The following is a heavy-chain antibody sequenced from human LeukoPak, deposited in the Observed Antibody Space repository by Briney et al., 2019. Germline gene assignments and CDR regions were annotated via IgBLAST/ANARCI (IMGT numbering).Heavy chain of an antibody. V-gene: IGHV3-30*18. CDR3: AKEIAAVTYYFDY. D-gene: IGHD6-25*01. Sequence: GGSLRLSCAAXGFXFXSYGMXXXXXXPGXGLEWVAVISYDGSXXYYADSVKGRFTISRDNSKTTLYLQMNSLRAEDTAVYYCAKEIAAVTYYFDYWGQGTLVTVSS. CDR2: ISYDGSXX. J-gene: IGHJ4*02. CDR1: GFXFXSYG.